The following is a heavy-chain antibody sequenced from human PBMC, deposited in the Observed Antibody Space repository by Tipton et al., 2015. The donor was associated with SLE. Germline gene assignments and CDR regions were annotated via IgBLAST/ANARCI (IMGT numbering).Heavy chain of an antibody. CDR1: GGSFSDYY. Sequence: TLSLTCAVYGGSFSDYYWSWIRQPPGKGLEWIGYIYHSATTNYNYYFQSRVTMSMDTSKNQFSLELSSVTAADTAVYYCARSRGAVLSYYFDYWGQRTVVTVAS. CDR2: IYHSATT. D-gene: IGHD6-19*01. J-gene: IGHJ4*02. V-gene: IGHV4-34*10. CDR3: ARSRGAVLSYYFDY.